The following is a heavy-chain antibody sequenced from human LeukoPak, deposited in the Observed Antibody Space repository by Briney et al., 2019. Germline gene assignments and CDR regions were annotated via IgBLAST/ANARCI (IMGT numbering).Heavy chain of an antibody. D-gene: IGHD3-10*01. J-gene: IGHJ6*03. V-gene: IGHV1-18*01. Sequence: ASVKVSCKASGYTFTSYGISWVRQAPGQGLEWMGWISAYNGNTNYAQKLQGRVTMTTDTSTSTAYMELRSLRSDDTAVYYCARKGVTMVRGVAVYYYYYMDVWGKGTTVTISS. CDR1: GYTFTSYG. CDR2: ISAYNGNT. CDR3: ARKGVTMVRGVAVYYYYYMDV.